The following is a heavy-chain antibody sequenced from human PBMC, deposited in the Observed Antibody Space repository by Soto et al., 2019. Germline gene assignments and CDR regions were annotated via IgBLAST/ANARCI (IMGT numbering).Heavy chain of an antibody. Sequence: QVQLVQSGAEVKKPGSSVKVSCKAAGGTFSSYAISWVRQAPGQGLEWMGGIIPIFGTANYAQKFQGRVTITAEDTTSTAYMGLSSLRSEDTAVYYCARASYCSSTSCYTLSPYYYGMDVWGQGTTVTVSS. J-gene: IGHJ6*02. CDR1: GGTFSSYA. V-gene: IGHV1-69*01. CDR2: IIPIFGTA. CDR3: ARASYCSSTSCYTLSPYYYGMDV. D-gene: IGHD2-2*02.